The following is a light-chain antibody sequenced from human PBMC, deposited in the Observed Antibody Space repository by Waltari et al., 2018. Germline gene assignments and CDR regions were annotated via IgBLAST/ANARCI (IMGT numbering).Light chain of an antibody. CDR1: QSVTHY. CDR3: QQRRDWPLT. CDR2: DTS. Sequence: DIVLTQSPVILSLSPGERPSLSCRASQSVTHYLAWYQQKPGQAPRLLIYDTSNRATGIPARFSGSGFGTDFTLTISSLEPEDFAVYYCQQRRDWPLTFGGGTKVEIK. V-gene: IGKV3-11*01. J-gene: IGKJ4*01.